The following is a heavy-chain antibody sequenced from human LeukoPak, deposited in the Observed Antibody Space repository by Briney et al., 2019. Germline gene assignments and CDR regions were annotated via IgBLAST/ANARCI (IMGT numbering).Heavy chain of an antibody. D-gene: IGHD1-26*01. CDR3: ARGRDRGASTPFDY. J-gene: IGHJ4*02. Sequence: GASVKVSCKASGYTFTDYYMHWVRQAPGQGPEWMGWINSNSGATNYAQKFQGRVTMTRDMSISTVYMELSSLRSDDTAVYYCARGRDRGASTPFDYWGQGTLVTVSS. CDR1: GYTFTDYY. CDR2: INSNSGAT. V-gene: IGHV1-2*02.